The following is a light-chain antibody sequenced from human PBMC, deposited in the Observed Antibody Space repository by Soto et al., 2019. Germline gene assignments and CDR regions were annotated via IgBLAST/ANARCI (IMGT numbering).Light chain of an antibody. J-gene: IGKJ3*01. CDR1: QSISSY. Sequence: DIQMTQSPSSLSASVGDRVTITCRASQSISSYLNWYQQKPGKAPKLLIYAASSLQSGVPSRFSGSGSGTDFTLTISSLQPEDFATYYCQQSYSNPVTCGPGTKVD. V-gene: IGKV1-39*01. CDR2: AAS. CDR3: QQSYSNPVT.